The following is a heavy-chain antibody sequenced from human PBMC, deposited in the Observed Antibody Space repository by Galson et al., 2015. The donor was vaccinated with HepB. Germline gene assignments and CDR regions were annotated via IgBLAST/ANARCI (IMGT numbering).Heavy chain of an antibody. CDR3: ARDLGIVVVPAAPDY. Sequence: SVKVSCKASGYTFTSYGISWVRQAPGQGLEWMGWISAYNGNTNYAQKLQGRVTMTTDTSTSTAYMELRSLRSDDTAAYYCARDLGIVVVPAAPDYWVQGTLGTVSS. CDR2: ISAYNGNT. J-gene: IGHJ4*02. CDR1: GYTFTSYG. D-gene: IGHD2-2*01. V-gene: IGHV1-18*04.